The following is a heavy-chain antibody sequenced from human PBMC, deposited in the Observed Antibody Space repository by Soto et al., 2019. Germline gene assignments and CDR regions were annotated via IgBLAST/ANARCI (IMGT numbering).Heavy chain of an antibody. CDR1: GFTFSDYA. Sequence: VQLVESGGGVVQPGRSLRLSCAASGFTFSDYAMHWVRQAPGKGLEWVAVVSHDGRNTHYADSVKGRFTISRDSSKNTGSLEMPSLRAEDTAVYYCAKGGRQWLVRSDFNCWGQGALVTVSS. V-gene: IGHV3-30*18. CDR3: AKGGRQWLVRSDFNC. D-gene: IGHD6-19*01. CDR2: VSHDGRNT. J-gene: IGHJ4*02.